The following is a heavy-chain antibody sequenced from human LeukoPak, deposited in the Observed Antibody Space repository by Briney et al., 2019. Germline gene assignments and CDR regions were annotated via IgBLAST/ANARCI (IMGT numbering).Heavy chain of an antibody. D-gene: IGHD3-10*01. Sequence: GGSLRLSCAASGYTFSSCSMNWVRQAPGKGLEWVSSINNSGDDKYYADSVKGRFTISRDNAKNSLYLQMNSLRAEDTAVYYCARPLGTGAFGELSWGQGTLVT. V-gene: IGHV3-21*01. J-gene: IGHJ5*02. CDR1: GYTFSSCS. CDR3: ARPLGTGAFGELS. CDR2: INNSGDDK.